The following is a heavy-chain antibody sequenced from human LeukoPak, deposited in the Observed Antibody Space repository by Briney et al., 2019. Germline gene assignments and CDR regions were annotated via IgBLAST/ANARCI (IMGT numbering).Heavy chain of an antibody. CDR1: GYTFTGYY. V-gene: IGHV1-2*02. CDR2: INPNSGGT. CDR3: ARDVNVVVVAATAADAFDI. Sequence: ASVKVSCKASGYTFTGYYMHWVRQGPGQGLEWMGWINPNSGGTNYAQKFQGRVTMTRDTSISTAYMELSRLRSDDTAVYYCARDVNVVVVAATAADAFDIWGQGTMVTVSS. J-gene: IGHJ3*02. D-gene: IGHD2-15*01.